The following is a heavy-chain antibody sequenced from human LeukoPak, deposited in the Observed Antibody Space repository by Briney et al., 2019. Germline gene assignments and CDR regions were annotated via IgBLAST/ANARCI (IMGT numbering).Heavy chain of an antibody. D-gene: IGHD2-8*02. CDR2: IDSYGTT. J-gene: IGHJ4*02. Sequence: SETLSLTCAVSGVSIASYSCHWIRQSPGKGLEGVAAIDSYGTTYYNPSLRSRLNIAVDPSKNQCSLRLNSVTAADTAVYYCARSRGWWALDYWGPGTLVAVSS. V-gene: IGHV4-39*07. CDR1: GVSIASYS. CDR3: ARSRGWWALDY.